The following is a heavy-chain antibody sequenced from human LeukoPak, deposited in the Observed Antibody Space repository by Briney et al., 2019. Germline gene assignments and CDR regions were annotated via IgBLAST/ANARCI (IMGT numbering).Heavy chain of an antibody. D-gene: IGHD2-2*01. CDR2: IKQDGSEK. V-gene: IGHV3-7*01. Sequence: GGSLRLSCAASGFTFSSYWMSWVRQAPGKGLEWVANIKQDGSEKYYVDSVKGRFTISRDNAKNSLYLQMNSLRAEDTAVYYCARTLWGIVVVPAAIDYWGQGTLVTVSS. CDR3: ARTLWGIVVVPAAIDY. CDR1: GFTFSSYW. J-gene: IGHJ4*02.